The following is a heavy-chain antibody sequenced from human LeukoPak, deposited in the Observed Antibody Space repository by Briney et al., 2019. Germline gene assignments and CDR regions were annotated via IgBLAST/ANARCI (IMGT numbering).Heavy chain of an antibody. D-gene: IGHD5-24*01. J-gene: IGHJ4*02. CDR1: GGTFSCYV. CDR2: IIPIFGTA. CDR3: ARGRGRATIFGLDY. V-gene: IGHV1-69*13. Sequence: GASVKFSCKASGGTFSCYVISWGRQAPGQGLEWMGGIIPIFGTANYATKFRGSVTITADESTSTAYMELGSVGSEDTAVYYCARGRGRATIFGLDYWGQGTLVTVSS.